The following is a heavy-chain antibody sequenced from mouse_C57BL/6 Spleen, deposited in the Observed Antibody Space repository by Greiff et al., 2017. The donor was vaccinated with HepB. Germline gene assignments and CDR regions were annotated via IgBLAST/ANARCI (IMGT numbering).Heavy chain of an antibody. CDR1: GYAFSSSW. J-gene: IGHJ2*01. D-gene: IGHD1-1*01. CDR2: IYPGDGDT. V-gene: IGHV1-82*01. Sequence: VQLQESGPELVKPGASVKISCKASGYAFSSSWMNWVKQRPGKGLEWIGRIYPGDGDTNYNGKFKGKATLTADKSSSTAYMQLSSLTSEDSAVYCCARGGSSYDFDYWGQGTTLTVSS. CDR3: ARGGSSYDFDY.